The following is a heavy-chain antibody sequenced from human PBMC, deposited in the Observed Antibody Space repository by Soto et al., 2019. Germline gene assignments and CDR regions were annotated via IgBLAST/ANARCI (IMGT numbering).Heavy chain of an antibody. V-gene: IGHV4-34*01. Sequence: SETLSLTCAVYGASLSDNYCNWLRQPPGKGFEWIGEINHSGNTNYNPSLRSRVTISIDTSKNQLSLNLRSVSAADTAVYYCARGRGYFDAWGQGTPVTVS. CDR3: ARGRGYFDA. CDR2: INHSGNT. J-gene: IGHJ5*02. CDR1: GASLSDNY. D-gene: IGHD5-18*01.